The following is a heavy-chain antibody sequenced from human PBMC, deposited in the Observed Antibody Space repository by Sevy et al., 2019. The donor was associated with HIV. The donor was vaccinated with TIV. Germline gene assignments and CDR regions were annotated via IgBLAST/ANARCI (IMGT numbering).Heavy chain of an antibody. CDR2: IIPIFGTA. CDR3: ARTREGEAYCGGDSSIDY. V-gene: IGHV1-69*13. D-gene: IGHD2-21*02. CDR1: GGTFSSYA. J-gene: IGHJ4*02. Sequence: ASVKVSCKASGGTFSSYAISWVRQAPGQGLEWMGGIIPIFGTANYAQKFQGRVTITADESTSTAYMELSSLRSEDTAVYYCARTREGEAYCGGDSSIDYWGQGTLVTVSS.